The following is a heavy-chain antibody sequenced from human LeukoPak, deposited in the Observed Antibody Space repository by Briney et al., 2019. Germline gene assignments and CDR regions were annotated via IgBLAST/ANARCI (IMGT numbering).Heavy chain of an antibody. CDR2: ISAYNGNT. J-gene: IGHJ2*01. D-gene: IGHD1-14*01. V-gene: IGHV1-18*01. CDR1: GYTFTSYG. CDR3: ARGRTGGYQRDWYFDL. Sequence: GASVKVSCKASGYTFTSYGISWVRQAPGQGLEWVGWISAYNGNTNYAQKLQGRVTMTTDTSTSTAYMELRSLRSDDTAVYYCARGRTGGYQRDWYFDLWGRGTLVTVSS.